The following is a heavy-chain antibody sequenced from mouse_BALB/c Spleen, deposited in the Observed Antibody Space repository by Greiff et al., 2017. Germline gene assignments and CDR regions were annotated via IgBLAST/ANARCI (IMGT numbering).Heavy chain of an antibody. V-gene: IGHV3-2*02. CDR2: ISYSGST. J-gene: IGHJ2*01. D-gene: IGHD1-1*01. CDR3: ARWGYGSSYAYYFDY. Sequence: DVQLQESGPGLVKPSQSLSLTCTVTGYSITSDYAWNWIRQFPGNKLEWMGYISYSGSTSYNPSLKSRISITRDTSKNQFFLQLNSVTTEDTATYYGARWGYGSSYAYYFDYWGQGTTLTVSS. CDR1: GYSITSDYA.